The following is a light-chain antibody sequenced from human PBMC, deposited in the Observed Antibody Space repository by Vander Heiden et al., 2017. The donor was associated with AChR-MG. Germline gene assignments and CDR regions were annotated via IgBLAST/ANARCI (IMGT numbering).Light chain of an antibody. CDR1: QSVSSDY. J-gene: IGKJ2*01. CDR2: GSS. Sequence: EIVLTQSPGTLSLSPGERATLSCRASQSVSSDYLAWYQQKPGQAPRLLIYGSSSRATGNPDRFSGSGSGTDFSLTISRLEPEDFAVYYCQQFANSRYTFGQRTKLEIK. CDR3: QQFANSRYT. V-gene: IGKV3-20*01.